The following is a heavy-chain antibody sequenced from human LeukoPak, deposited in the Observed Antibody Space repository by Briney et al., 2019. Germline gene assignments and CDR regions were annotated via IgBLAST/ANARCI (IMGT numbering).Heavy chain of an antibody. CDR2: IYYSGST. D-gene: IGHD4-17*01. V-gene: IGHV4-59*08. CDR3: ARAWHGDYEHYYYYGMDV. CDR1: GGSFSGYY. Sequence: SETLSLTCAVYGGSFSGYYWSWIRQPPGKGLEWIGYIYYSGSTNYNPSLKSRVTISVDTSKNQFSLKLSSVTAADTAVYYCARAWHGDYEHYYYYGMDVWGQGTTVTVSS. J-gene: IGHJ6*02.